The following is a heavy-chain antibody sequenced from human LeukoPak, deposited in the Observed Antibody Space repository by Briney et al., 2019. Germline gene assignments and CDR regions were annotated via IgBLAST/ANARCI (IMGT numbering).Heavy chain of an antibody. J-gene: IGHJ4*02. Sequence: GGSLRLSCAASGFTFSAYSMNWVRQAPEKGLEWVSYIGSSSSPIYYADSVKGRFTISRDNAKNSLYLQMDSLRAEDTAVYYCTRDQAYSFDYWGQGTLVTVSS. CDR2: IGSSSSPI. V-gene: IGHV3-48*01. CDR1: GFTFSAYS. CDR3: TRDQAYSFDY. D-gene: IGHD4-11*01.